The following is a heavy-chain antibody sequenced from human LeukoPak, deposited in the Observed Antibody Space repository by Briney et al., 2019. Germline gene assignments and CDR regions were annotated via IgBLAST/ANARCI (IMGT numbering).Heavy chain of an antibody. V-gene: IGHV4-39*07. CDR1: GGSISSSSYY. CDR2: IYYSGST. Sequence: SETLSLTCTVSGGSISSSSYYWGWIRQPPGKGLEWIGSIYYSGSTYYNPSLKSRVTISVDTSKNQFSLKLSSVTAADTAVYYCARAVGRILDGPWFDPWGQGTLVTVSS. D-gene: IGHD2-15*01. CDR3: ARAVGRILDGPWFDP. J-gene: IGHJ5*02.